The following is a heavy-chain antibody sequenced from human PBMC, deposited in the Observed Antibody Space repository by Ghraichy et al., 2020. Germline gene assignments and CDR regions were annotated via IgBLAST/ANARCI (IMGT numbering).Heavy chain of an antibody. CDR1: GYTFTGYY. D-gene: IGHD3-22*01. CDR3: ARDNIYYDSLGGDY. J-gene: IGHJ4*02. Sequence: ASVKVSCKASGYTFTGYYMHWVRQAPGQGLEWMGWINPNSGGTNYAQKFKGRVTMTRDTSISTAYMELSRLRSDDTAVYYCARDNIYYDSLGGDYWGQGTLVTVSS. V-gene: IGHV1-2*02. CDR2: INPNSGGT.